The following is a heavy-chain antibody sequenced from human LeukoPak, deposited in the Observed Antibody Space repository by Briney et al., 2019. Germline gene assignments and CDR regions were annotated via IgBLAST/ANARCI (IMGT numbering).Heavy chain of an antibody. CDR2: ISGSDGST. D-gene: IGHD3-22*01. J-gene: IGHJ4*02. Sequence: PGGSLRLSCAASGFTFSSYAMSWVRQAPGKGLEWVSAISGSDGSTYYADSVKGRFTISRDNSKNTLYLQMNSLRAEDTAVYYCAKDPAHYYDSSGYYSYWGQGTLVTVSS. V-gene: IGHV3-23*01. CDR3: AKDPAHYYDSSGYYSY. CDR1: GFTFSSYA.